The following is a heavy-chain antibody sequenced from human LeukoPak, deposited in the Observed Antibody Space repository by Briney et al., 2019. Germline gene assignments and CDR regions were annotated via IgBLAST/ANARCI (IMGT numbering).Heavy chain of an antibody. J-gene: IGHJ4*02. CDR2: IRQDGDTK. CDR3: ARSLPYGTTWYGRSDF. V-gene: IGHV3-7*03. CDR1: GFTFSSYW. Sequence: GGSLRLSCAASGFTFSSYWMSWVRQAPGKGLEWVANIRQDGDTKYYVDSVKGRFTISRDNAMNSLYLQMNSLRAEDTAIYYCARSLPYGTTWYGRSDFWGQGTLVTVSS. D-gene: IGHD6-13*01.